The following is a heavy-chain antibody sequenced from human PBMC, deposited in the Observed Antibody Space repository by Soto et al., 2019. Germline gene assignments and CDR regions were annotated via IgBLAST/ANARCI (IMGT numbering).Heavy chain of an antibody. D-gene: IGHD6-13*01. CDR2: IYYSGST. CDR3: GRNRSTAPGTGPIDY. CDR1: GGSISSYY. Sequence: SETLSLTCTVSGGSISSYYWSWIRQPPGKGLEWIGYIYYSGSTNYNPSLKSRVTISVDTSKNQFSLKLSSVTAADTAAYYCGRNRSTAPGTGPIDYWGQGTLVTVSS. V-gene: IGHV4-59*01. J-gene: IGHJ4*02.